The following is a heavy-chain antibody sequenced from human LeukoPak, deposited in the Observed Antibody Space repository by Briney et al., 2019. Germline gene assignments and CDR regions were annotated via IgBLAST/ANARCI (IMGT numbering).Heavy chain of an antibody. CDR2: IIPIFGTA. J-gene: IGHJ4*02. CDR3: ARAHDYSNSRFDY. V-gene: IGHV1-69*13. D-gene: IGHD4-11*01. Sequence: GASVKVSCKASGGTFCSYAISWVRQAPGQGLEWMGGIIPIFGTANYAQKFQGRVTITADESTSTAYMELSSLRSEDTAVYYCARAHDYSNSRFDYWGQGTLVTVSS. CDR1: GGTFCSYA.